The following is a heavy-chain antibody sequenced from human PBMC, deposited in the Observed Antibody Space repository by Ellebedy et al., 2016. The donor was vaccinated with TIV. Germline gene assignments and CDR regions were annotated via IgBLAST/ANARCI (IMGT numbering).Heavy chain of an antibody. J-gene: IGHJ6*03. CDR2: ISNLDRT. Sequence: SETLSLTXTVSGDSISSSSDYWVWIRQPPGKGLEWIGTISNLDRTDYNPSLKSRVFILVDASKNQFFLKLTSATAADTAVYYCATFNQYYTYLGVWGKGTTVTVSS. CDR1: GDSISSSSDY. D-gene: IGHD1-14*01. V-gene: IGHV4-39*01. CDR3: ATFNQYYTYLGV.